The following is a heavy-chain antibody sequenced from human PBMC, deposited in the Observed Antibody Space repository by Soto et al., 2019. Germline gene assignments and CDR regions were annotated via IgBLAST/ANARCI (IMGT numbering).Heavy chain of an antibody. CDR1: GYDFFKYN. Sequence: QVQLVQSGAEVKKPGASVKVSCKTSGYDFFKYNMHWVRQAPGQGLEWMGVINPNGGYTRHAQKFQDRVIMHTDTSSKIVYMELSGLTSAAPAMYYCTRADSDVVILPDVRPLFDLWGQGALVTVSS. D-gene: IGHD2-21*02. CDR2: INPNGGYT. J-gene: IGHJ4*02. V-gene: IGHV1-46*01. CDR3: TRADSDVVILPDVRPLFDL.